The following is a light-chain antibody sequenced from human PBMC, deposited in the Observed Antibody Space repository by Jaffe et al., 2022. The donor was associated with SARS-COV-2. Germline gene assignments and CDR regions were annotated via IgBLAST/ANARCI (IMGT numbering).Light chain of an antibody. Sequence: SYELTQPPSVSVSPGQTARITCSGDALPKKYAYWYQQKSGQAPVLVIYEDNKRPSGIPERFSGSNSGTMATLTISGAQVEDEADYYCYSTDSSGNHRVFGEGTKLTVL. J-gene: IGLJ2*01. CDR3: YSTDSSGNHRV. V-gene: IGLV3-10*01. CDR2: EDN. CDR1: ALPKKY.